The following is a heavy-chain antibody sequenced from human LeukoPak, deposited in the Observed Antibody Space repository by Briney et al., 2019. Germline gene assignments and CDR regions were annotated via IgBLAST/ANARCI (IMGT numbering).Heavy chain of an antibody. D-gene: IGHD6-19*01. Sequence: ASVKVSCKASGYTFSSYGIGWVRQAPGQGLEWMGWISAYNGNTNYAQNLQGRVTMTTDTSTSTAYMELRSLRSDDTAVYYCARDLKRGYSSGRYSWGTGSSNDYWGQGTLVTVSS. CDR3: ARDLKRGYSSGRYSWGTGSSNDY. CDR2: ISAYNGNT. V-gene: IGHV1-18*01. J-gene: IGHJ4*02. CDR1: GYTFSSYG.